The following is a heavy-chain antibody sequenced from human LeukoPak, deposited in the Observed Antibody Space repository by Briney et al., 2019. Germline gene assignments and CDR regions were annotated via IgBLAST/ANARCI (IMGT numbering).Heavy chain of an antibody. Sequence: GGSLRLSCAASGFTFSSYAMSWVRQAPGKGLEWVSDISTSGDSTYYADSVKGRFTISRDNSKNTLFLQMNSLRVEDTAVYYCAKGGSGWYGDFDYWGQGTLVTVSS. CDR3: AKGGSGWYGDFDY. D-gene: IGHD6-19*01. J-gene: IGHJ4*02. CDR1: GFTFSSYA. CDR2: ISTSGDST. V-gene: IGHV3-23*01.